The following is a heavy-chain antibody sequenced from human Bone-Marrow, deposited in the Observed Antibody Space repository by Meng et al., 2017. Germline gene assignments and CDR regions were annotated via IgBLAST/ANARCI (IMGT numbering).Heavy chain of an antibody. CDR1: GGTFSSYA. CDR2: IIPIFGTA. V-gene: IGHV1-69*01. CDR3: ARDEGEVAGKN. D-gene: IGHD6-19*01. J-gene: IGHJ4*02. Sequence: GHLFRLGCEVNKPGSPGKVSCKASGGTFSSYAISWVRQAPGQGLEWMGGIIPIFGTANYAQKFQGRVTITADESTSTAYMELSSLRSEDTAVYYCARDEGEVAGKNWGQGTLVTVSS.